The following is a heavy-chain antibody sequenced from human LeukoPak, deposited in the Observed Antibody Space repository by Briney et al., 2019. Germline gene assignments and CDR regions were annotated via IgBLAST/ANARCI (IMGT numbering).Heavy chain of an antibody. CDR1: GGTFSSYA. J-gene: IGHJ6*02. CDR2: IIPIFGTA. D-gene: IGHD2-2*01. V-gene: IGHV1-69*01. CDR3: ATEEPIVVVPAAISYYGMDV. Sequence: SVRVSCKASGGTFSSYAISWVRRAPGRGLEWMGGIIPIFGTANYAQKFQGRVTITADESTSTAYMELSSLRSEDTAVYYCATEEPIVVVPAAISYYGMDVWGQGTTVTVSS.